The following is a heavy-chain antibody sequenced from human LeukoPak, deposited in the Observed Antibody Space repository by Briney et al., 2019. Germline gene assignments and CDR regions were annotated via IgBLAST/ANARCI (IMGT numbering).Heavy chain of an antibody. Sequence: GGSLRLSCAASGFTFRSNWMSWVRQAPGKGLEWVAKINQDGSQTKYVDSVKGRFTISRDNAKNSLDLQMNSLRADDTAVYYCAKYNDYDFDYWGQGTLVTVSP. V-gene: IGHV3-7*01. CDR1: GFTFRSNW. CDR3: AKYNDYDFDY. J-gene: IGHJ4*02. CDR2: INQDGSQT. D-gene: IGHD4-17*01.